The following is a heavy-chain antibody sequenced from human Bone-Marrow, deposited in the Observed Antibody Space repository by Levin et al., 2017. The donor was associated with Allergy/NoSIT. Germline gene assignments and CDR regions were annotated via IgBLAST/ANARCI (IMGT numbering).Heavy chain of an antibody. CDR2: ISSSSVII. CDR3: VRYYYGSGDSFDI. V-gene: IGHV3-48*03. D-gene: IGHD3-10*01. J-gene: IGHJ3*02. CDR1: GFTFRGAE. Sequence: GESLKISCAASGFTFRGAEMNWVRQAPGKGLEWIAYISSSSVIIHYADSLKGRFTVSRDNAENSLYLEMNSLRAEDTAVYYCVRYYYGSGDSFDIWGQGTKVTVSS.